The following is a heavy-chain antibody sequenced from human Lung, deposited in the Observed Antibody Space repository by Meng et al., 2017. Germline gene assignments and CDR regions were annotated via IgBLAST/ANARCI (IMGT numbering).Heavy chain of an antibody. J-gene: IGHJ4*02. D-gene: IGHD6-13*01. CDR3: ARDEDISAAGKLFGDY. CDR1: GYNFPDYL. Sequence: SVKVSCKPPGYNFPDYLLHWVRRAPGQGLEWMGRIDPKSGDTHYAQRFQGRVTMTGDTSISTAYMELSGLRSDDTAMYYCARDEDISAAGKLFGDYWGQGTLVTVSS. CDR2: IDPKSGDT. V-gene: IGHV1-2*06.